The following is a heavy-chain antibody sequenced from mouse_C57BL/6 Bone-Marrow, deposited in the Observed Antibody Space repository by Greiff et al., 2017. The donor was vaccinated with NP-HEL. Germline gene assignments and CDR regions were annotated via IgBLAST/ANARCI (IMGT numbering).Heavy chain of an antibody. V-gene: IGHV14-4*01. CDR2: IDPENGDT. CDR1: GFNIKDDY. J-gene: IGHJ2*01. Sequence: VQLKESGAELVRPGASVKLSCTASGFNIKDDYMHWVKQRPEQGLEWIGWIDPENGDTEYASKFQGKATITADTSSNTAYLQLSSLTSEDTAVYYCTTSYYYGSRGYYFDYWGQGTTLTVSS. CDR3: TTSYYYGSRGYYFDY. D-gene: IGHD1-1*01.